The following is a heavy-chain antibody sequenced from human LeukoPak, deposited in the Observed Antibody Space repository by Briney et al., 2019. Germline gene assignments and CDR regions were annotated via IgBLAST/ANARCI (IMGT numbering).Heavy chain of an antibody. V-gene: IGHV4-34*01. J-gene: IGHJ4*02. CDR3: ARGGMEWLRFPNFDY. Sequence: SETLSPTCAVYGGSFSGYYWSWIRQPPGKGLEWIGEINHSGSTNYNPSLKSRVTISVDTSKNQFSLKLSSVTAADTAVYYCARGGMEWLRFPNFDYWGQGTLVTVSS. CDR2: INHSGST. D-gene: IGHD5-12*01. CDR1: GGSFSGYY.